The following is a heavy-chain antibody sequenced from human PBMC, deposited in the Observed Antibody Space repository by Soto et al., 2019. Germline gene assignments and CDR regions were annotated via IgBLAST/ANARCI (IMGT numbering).Heavy chain of an antibody. CDR3: ARESGGYDSSSRYGLDV. J-gene: IGHJ6*02. CDR2: IYYSGST. V-gene: IGHV4-31*03. CDR1: GGSISSVGHY. D-gene: IGHD6-25*01. Sequence: NPSETLSLTCSVSGGSISSVGHYWTWIRQQQGKGLEWIGYIYYSGSTDYNPSLKSRVTISVDRSKNQFSLNLSSVSAAATAIYYCARESGGYDSSSRYGLDVWGQGTTVTVSS.